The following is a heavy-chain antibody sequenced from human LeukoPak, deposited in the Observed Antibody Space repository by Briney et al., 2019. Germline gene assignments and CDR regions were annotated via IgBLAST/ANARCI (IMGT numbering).Heavy chain of an antibody. CDR3: AELGITMIGGV. V-gene: IGHV3-23*01. Sequence: PGGSLRLSCAASGFTFSSYAMSWVRQAPGKGLEWVSGIRSSGDSTYYADSVKGRFTISRDNAKNSLYLQMNSLRAEDTAVYYCAELGITMIGGVWGKGTTVTISS. D-gene: IGHD3-10*02. J-gene: IGHJ6*04. CDR1: GFTFSSYA. CDR2: IRSSGDST.